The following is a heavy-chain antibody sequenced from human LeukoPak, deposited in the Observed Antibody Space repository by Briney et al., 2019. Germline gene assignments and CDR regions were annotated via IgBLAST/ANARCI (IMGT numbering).Heavy chain of an antibody. CDR2: ISAYNGNT. CDR1: GYTFTSYG. J-gene: IGHJ6*02. CDR3: ASDSSGYLALHYYYHGMDV. V-gene: IGHV1-18*01. D-gene: IGHD3-22*01. Sequence: GASVKVSCKASGYTFTSYGISWVRQAPGQGLEWMGWISAYNGNTNYAQKLQGRVTMTTDTSTSTAYMELRSLRSDDTAVYYCASDSSGYLALHYYYHGMDVWGQGTTVTVSS.